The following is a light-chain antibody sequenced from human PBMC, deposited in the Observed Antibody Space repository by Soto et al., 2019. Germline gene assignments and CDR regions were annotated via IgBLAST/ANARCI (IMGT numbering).Light chain of an antibody. CDR2: DAT. Sequence: DIQLTQSPSTLSASVGDRVTIICSGIQSISRCLAWYQQKPGKAPKVLIWDATTLHRGVPSRFSGSGSGTEFTLTISSLQPDDFATYYCQQYNGYSTWTFGQGTKVDIK. J-gene: IGKJ1*01. CDR3: QQYNGYSTWT. CDR1: QSISRC. V-gene: IGKV1-5*02.